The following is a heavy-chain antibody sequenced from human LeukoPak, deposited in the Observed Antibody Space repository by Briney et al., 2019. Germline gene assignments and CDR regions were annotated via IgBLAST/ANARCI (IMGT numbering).Heavy chain of an antibody. CDR2: IYPGDSDT. V-gene: IGHV5-51*01. CDR3: AISQCSTTSCYSDY. D-gene: IGHD2-2*02. J-gene: IGHJ4*02. CDR1: GYSLTTYW. Sequence: GESLKISCKGSGYSLTTYWIGWVRQMPGKGLEWMGIIYPGDSDTKYSPSFQGQVTISADKSISTAYLQWSSLKASDTAMYYCAISQCSTTSCYSDYWGQGTLVTVSS.